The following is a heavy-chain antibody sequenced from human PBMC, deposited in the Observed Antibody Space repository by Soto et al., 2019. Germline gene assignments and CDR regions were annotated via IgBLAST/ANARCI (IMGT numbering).Heavy chain of an antibody. CDR3: ARARLTYYYDSSGYFPDDY. D-gene: IGHD3-22*01. Sequence: QVQLVQSGAEVKKPGSSVKVSYKASGGTFSSYAISWVRQAPGQGLEWMGGIIPILGTANYAQKFQGRVTITADESTSTAYMELSSLRSEDTAVYYCARARLTYYYDSSGYFPDDYWGQGTLVTVSS. CDR2: IIPILGTA. J-gene: IGHJ4*02. CDR1: GGTFSSYA. V-gene: IGHV1-69*01.